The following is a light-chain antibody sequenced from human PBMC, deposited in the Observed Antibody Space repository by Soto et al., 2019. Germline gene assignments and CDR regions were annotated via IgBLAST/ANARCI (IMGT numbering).Light chain of an antibody. V-gene: IGKV1-12*02. J-gene: IGKJ1*01. CDR3: QQYNIYPWT. CDR1: QDISTW. CDR2: DAS. Sequence: DIQMTQSPSSVSASVGDRVTITCRASQDISTWLAWYQQKPGKAPKLLIYDASSLESGVPARFSGSGFGTDFTLTISSLQPEDFATYYCQQYNIYPWTFGQGTKVEIK.